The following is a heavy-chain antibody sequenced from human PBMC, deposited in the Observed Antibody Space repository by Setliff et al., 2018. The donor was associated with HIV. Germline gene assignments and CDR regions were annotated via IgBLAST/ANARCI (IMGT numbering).Heavy chain of an antibody. D-gene: IGHD6-19*01. Sequence: ASVKVSCKASGYTFTSHGINWVRQAPGQGLEWMGWISAYNGNTKYAQKLQGRVTLTTDTSTTTAYMELTSLRSDDTAVYYCARDRRVAMADGTDFWGQGMQVTVSS. CDR1: GYTFTSHG. V-gene: IGHV1-18*01. J-gene: IGHJ4*02. CDR2: ISAYNGNT. CDR3: ARDRRVAMADGTDF.